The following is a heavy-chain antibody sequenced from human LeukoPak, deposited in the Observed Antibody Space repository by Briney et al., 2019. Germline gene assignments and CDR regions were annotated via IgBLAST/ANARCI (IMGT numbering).Heavy chain of an antibody. Sequence: PGGSLRLSCAASGFTFSSYWMTWVRQAPGKGLEWVAVISYDGSNKYYADSVKGRFTISRDNSKNTLYLQMNSLRAEDTAVYYCARDTYYYGMDVWGQGTTVTVSS. CDR2: ISYDGSNK. CDR1: GFTFSSYW. V-gene: IGHV3-30-3*01. J-gene: IGHJ6*02. CDR3: ARDTYYYGMDV.